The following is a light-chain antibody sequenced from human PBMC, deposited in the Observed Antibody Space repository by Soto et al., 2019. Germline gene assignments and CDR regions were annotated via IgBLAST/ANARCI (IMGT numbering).Light chain of an antibody. V-gene: IGKV3-15*01. CDR2: GAS. CDR3: QQYNNSQT. J-gene: IGKJ1*01. CDR1: QSVSSN. Sequence: EIVMTQSPATLSVSPGERATLSCRASQSVSSNLAWYQQKPGQAPRLLIYGASTRATGIPARFSGSGSGTAFPLTNSSLQSADFAVYYCQQYNNSQTFGQVTKLEIK.